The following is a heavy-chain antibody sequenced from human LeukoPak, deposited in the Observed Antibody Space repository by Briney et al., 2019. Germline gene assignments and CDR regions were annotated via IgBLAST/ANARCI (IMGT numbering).Heavy chain of an antibody. CDR2: IYYSGST. CDR1: GGSISSYY. Sequence: SETLSLTCTVSGGSISSYYWSWIRQPPGKGLEWIGYIYYSGSTNYNPSLKSRVTISVDTSKNQFSLKLSSVTAADTAVYYCARQAHSETLDYWGQGTLVTVSS. V-gene: IGHV4-59*08. D-gene: IGHD4-23*01. CDR3: ARQAHSETLDY. J-gene: IGHJ4*02.